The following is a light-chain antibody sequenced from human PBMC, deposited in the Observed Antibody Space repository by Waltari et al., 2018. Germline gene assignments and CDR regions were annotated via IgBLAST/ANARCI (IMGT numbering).Light chain of an antibody. V-gene: IGLV3-19*01. CDR3: NSRDSRGHPLV. CDR1: SLRYYY. CDR2: GKN. J-gene: IGLJ1*01. Sequence: SSELTQDPVVSVALGQTVRITCPGESLRYYYANWYHQKPGQAPVLVMYGKNNRPSGIPDRFSGSYSGTTASLIITGAQAEDEGDYYCNSRDSRGHPLVFGTGTKVTVL.